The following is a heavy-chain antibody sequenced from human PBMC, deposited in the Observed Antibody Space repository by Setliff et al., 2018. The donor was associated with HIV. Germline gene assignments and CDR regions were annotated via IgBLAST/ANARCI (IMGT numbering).Heavy chain of an antibody. CDR3: ARGNNGPIDY. V-gene: IGHV1-46*01. D-gene: IGHD2-8*01. CDR2: INPSGGST. CDR1: GYTFTSYY. Sequence: GASVKVSCKASGYTFTSYYLHWVRQAPGQGLEWMGIINPSGGSTTYAQKFQGRVTMTRDTSASTVYMELSSLRSEDTAMYYCARGNNGPIDYWGQGTLVTVSS. J-gene: IGHJ4*02.